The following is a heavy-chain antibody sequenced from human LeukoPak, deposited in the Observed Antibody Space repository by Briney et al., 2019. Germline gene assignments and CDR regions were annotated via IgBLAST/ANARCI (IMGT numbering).Heavy chain of an antibody. CDR3: AAHPGYSSGWYYY. D-gene: IGHD6-19*01. J-gene: IGHJ4*02. Sequence: PGGSLKLPCATSGFTFSSHAMSRVRQAPGKGPEWVSAISGSGGSTYYADSVKGRFTISRDNSKNTLYLQMNSLRAEDTAVYYCAAHPGYSSGWYYYWGQGTLVTVSS. CDR1: GFTFSSHA. V-gene: IGHV3-23*01. CDR2: ISGSGGST.